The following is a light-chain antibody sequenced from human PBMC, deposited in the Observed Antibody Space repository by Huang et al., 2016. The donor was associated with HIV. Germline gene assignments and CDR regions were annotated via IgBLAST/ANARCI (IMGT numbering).Light chain of an antibody. CDR1: QTISR. CDR3: QQYDDWPPWT. CDR2: DAS. J-gene: IGKJ1*01. V-gene: IGKV3-15*01. Sequence: EIVMTQSPATLSVSPGERATLSCRASQTISRLAWYQQKPGQAPMLLIYDASSRATGIPARVSGSGSGTEFTLTISSLQSEDFAVYYCQQYDDWPPWTFGQGTKVEIK.